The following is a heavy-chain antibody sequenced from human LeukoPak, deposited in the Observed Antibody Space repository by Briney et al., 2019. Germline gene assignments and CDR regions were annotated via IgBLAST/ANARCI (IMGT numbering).Heavy chain of an antibody. D-gene: IGHD6-19*01. CDR1: GYTFTNYY. Sequence: ASVKVSCKTSGYTFTNYYMHWVRQAPGQGLEWMGVINPSGGSTSYAQKFQGRVTMTRDTSTSTVYMELSSLRSEDTAVYYCARVGYSSGWYRDYWGQGTLVTVSS. CDR2: INPSGGST. J-gene: IGHJ4*02. CDR3: ARVGYSSGWYRDY. V-gene: IGHV1-46*01.